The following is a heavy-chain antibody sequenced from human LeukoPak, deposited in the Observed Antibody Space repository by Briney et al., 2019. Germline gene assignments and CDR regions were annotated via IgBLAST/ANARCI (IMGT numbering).Heavy chain of an antibody. CDR3: ARSPHVGLWGRILAY. D-gene: IGHD3-16*01. CDR1: GGSFSGYY. Sequence: SETLSLTCAVYGGSFSGYYWNWIRQPPGKGLEWIGEINHSGSTNYNPSLKSRVTMSVDTSKNQFSLKLSSVTAADTSVYYCARSPHVGLWGRILAYGAQGPLVPFSS. J-gene: IGHJ4*02. V-gene: IGHV4-34*01. CDR2: INHSGST.